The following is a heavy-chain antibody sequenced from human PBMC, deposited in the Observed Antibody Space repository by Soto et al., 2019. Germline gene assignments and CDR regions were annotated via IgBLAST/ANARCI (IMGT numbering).Heavy chain of an antibody. V-gene: IGHV4-31*03. CDR3: ARDVGGGYYPYYGMDV. D-gene: IGHD3-22*01. J-gene: IGHJ6*02. CDR2: IYYSGST. CDR1: GGSISSGGYY. Sequence: SETLSLTCTVSGGSISSGGYYWSWIRQHPGKGLEWIGYIYYSGSTYYNPSLKSRVTISVDTSKNQFSLKLSSVTAADTAVYYCARDVGGGYYPYYGMDVWGQGTTVTVS.